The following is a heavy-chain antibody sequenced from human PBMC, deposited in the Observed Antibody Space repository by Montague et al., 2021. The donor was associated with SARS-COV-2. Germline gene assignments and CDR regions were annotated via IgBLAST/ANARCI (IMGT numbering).Heavy chain of an antibody. Sequence: LRLSCAGSGFTFSSYATHWVRQDPGKGLEWVAVISYDESNKYYADSVKGRFTISRDNSKNTPYLQMNSLRAEDTAVYYCATQAPGTPDAFDVWGQGTMVTVSS. D-gene: IGHD6-13*01. CDR1: GFTFSSYA. CDR2: ISYDESNK. V-gene: IGHV3-30*04. J-gene: IGHJ3*01. CDR3: ATQAPGTPDAFDV.